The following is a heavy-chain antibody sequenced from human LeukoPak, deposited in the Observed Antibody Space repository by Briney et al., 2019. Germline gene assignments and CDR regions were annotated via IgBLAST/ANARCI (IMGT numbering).Heavy chain of an antibody. V-gene: IGHV1-2*02. CDR3: ARALSLMGRYYFDY. D-gene: IGHD3-16*02. Sequence: ASVKVSCKASGYTFTGYYMHWVRQAPGQGLEWMGWINPNSGGTNYAQKFQGRVTMTRDTSISTAYMELSRLRSDDTAVYYCARALSLMGRYYFDYWGQGTLVTVSS. CDR2: INPNSGGT. J-gene: IGHJ4*02. CDR1: GYTFTGYY.